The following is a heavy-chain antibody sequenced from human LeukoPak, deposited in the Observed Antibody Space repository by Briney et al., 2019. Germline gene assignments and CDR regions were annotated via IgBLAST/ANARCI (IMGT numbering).Heavy chain of an antibody. J-gene: IGHJ6*02. D-gene: IGHD2-2*03. CDR1: GYTFTSYY. Sequence: ASVKISCKASGYTFTSYYMHWVRQAPGQGLEWMGWINPNSGGTNYAQKFQGWVTMTRDTSISTAYMELSRLRSDDTAVYYCARDGYCSSTSCSHYYYYYGMDVWGQGTTVTVSS. V-gene: IGHV1-2*04. CDR2: INPNSGGT. CDR3: ARDGYCSSTSCSHYYYYYGMDV.